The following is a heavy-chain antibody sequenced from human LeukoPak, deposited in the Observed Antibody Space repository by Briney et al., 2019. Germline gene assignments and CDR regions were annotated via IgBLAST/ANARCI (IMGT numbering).Heavy chain of an antibody. D-gene: IGHD1-26*01. CDR2: ISGSGGST. CDR3: AKSLVGAAYYLDY. J-gene: IGHJ4*02. Sequence: GGSLRLSCAASGFTFSSYGMIWVRHAPGNGLEWVSAISGSGGSTYYADSVKGRFTISRDNSKNTLYLQMNSLRAEDTAVYYCAKSLVGAAYYLDYWGQGTLVTVSS. V-gene: IGHV3-23*01. CDR1: GFTFSSYG.